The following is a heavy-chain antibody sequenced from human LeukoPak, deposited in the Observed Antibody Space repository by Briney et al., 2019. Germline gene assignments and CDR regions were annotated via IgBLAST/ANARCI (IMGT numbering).Heavy chain of an antibody. V-gene: IGHV3-30*02. CDR2: IRYEGSNK. CDR3: AKDPYRIAVAGTGPDY. D-gene: IGHD6-19*01. J-gene: IGHJ4*02. Sequence: TGGSLRLSCAASGFTFSSYGMHWVRQAPGKGLEWVAFIRYEGSNKYYADSVKGRFTISRDNSKNTLYLQMNSLRAEDTAVYYCAKDPYRIAVAGTGPDYWGQGTLVTVSS. CDR1: GFTFSSYG.